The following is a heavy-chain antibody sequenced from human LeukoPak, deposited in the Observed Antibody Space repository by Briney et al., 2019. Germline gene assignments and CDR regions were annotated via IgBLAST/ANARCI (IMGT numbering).Heavy chain of an antibody. D-gene: IGHD5-18*01. Sequence: SETLSLTCTVSGGSISSYYWSWIRQPPGKGLGWIGYIYYSGSTNYNPSLKSRVTISVDTSKNQFSLKLSSVTAADTAVYYCARVGSGYSYGYVGYWGQGTLVTVSS. V-gene: IGHV4-59*01. CDR2: IYYSGST. CDR3: ARVGSGYSYGYVGY. CDR1: GGSISSYY. J-gene: IGHJ4*02.